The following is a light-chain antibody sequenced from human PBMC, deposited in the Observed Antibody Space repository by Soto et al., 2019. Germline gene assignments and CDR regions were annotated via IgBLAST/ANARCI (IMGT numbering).Light chain of an antibody. CDR2: EVI. CDR1: SSDVGGYNY. CDR3: SSYAGSLSSLYV. V-gene: IGLV2-8*01. Sequence: QSVLTQPPSASGSLGQSVTISCTGASSDVGGYNYVSWYQQHPGKAPKLLISEVIKRPSGVPDRFSGSKSGNTASLTISGLQAEDEADYYCSSYAGSLSSLYVFGTGTNVTVL. J-gene: IGLJ1*01.